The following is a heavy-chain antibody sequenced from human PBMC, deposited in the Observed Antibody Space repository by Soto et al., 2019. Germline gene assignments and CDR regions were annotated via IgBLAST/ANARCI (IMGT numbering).Heavy chain of an antibody. D-gene: IGHD1-26*01. CDR3: ETANNTSPFDF. CDR2: IVVDSGNT. V-gene: IGHV1-58*01. J-gene: IGHJ4*02. Sequence: SVKVSCKASGFTFADSAVQWVRQARGQRLEWIGRIVVDSGNTKYAQRFTERVTISWDMSTITAFMELRSLRSEDTAVYYCETANNTSPFDFWGLANLVTVSS. CDR1: GFTFADSA.